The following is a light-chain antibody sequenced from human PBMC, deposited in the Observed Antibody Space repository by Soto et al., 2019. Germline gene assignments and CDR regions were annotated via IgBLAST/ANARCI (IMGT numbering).Light chain of an antibody. J-gene: IGLJ2*01. V-gene: IGLV2-8*01. CDR2: EVS. CDR3: SSSAGSNPL. CDR1: SSDVGGYNY. Sequence: QSALTQPPSASGSPGQSVTISCTGTSSDVGGYNYVSWYQQHPGKAPKLMIYEVSRRPSGVPDRFSGSKSGYTASLTVSGLQADDEADYYCSSSAGSNPLFGGGTKVTVL.